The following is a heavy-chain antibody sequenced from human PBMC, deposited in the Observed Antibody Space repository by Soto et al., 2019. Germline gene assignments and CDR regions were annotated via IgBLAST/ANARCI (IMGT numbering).Heavy chain of an antibody. Sequence: QVQLQESGPGLVKPSETLSLTCTVSGGSVRSGSYYWSWIRQPPGKGLEWIGYIYYSGSTNYNPSLKSRVTISVDTSKNQFSLKLSSVTAADTAVYYCARGGYCTNGVCYTWGDYFDYWGQGTLVTVSS. D-gene: IGHD2-8*01. CDR3: ARGGYCTNGVCYTWGDYFDY. CDR1: GGSVRSGSYY. V-gene: IGHV4-61*01. CDR2: IYYSGST. J-gene: IGHJ4*02.